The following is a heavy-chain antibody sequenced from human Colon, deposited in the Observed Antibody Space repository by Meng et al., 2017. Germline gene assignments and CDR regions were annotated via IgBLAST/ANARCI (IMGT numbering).Heavy chain of an antibody. J-gene: IGHJ4*02. D-gene: IGHD2/OR15-2a*01. CDR3: ATLEGPFRSTSGSAPDF. V-gene: IGHV1-2*06. Sequence: VQLVQSGAEVKKPGASVKASCKASGNTFTGYFMHWVRQAPGQGLEWMGRINPNTGATIYAQRFQGRVTMTRDTSINTAYMELSSLRSDDTAIYYCATLEGPFRSTSGSAPDFWGQGTLVTVSS. CDR2: INPNTGAT. CDR1: GNTFTGYF.